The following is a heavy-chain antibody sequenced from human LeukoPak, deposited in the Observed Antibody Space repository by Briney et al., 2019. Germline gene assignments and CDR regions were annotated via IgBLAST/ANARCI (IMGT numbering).Heavy chain of an antibody. CDR2: IWYDGSNK. J-gene: IGHJ4*02. V-gene: IGHV3-33*01. Sequence: GGSLRLSCAASGFTFSSYGIHWVRQAPGKGLEWVAVIWYDGSNKYYADSVKGRFTISRDNSKNTLYLQMNSLRAEDTAVYYCATTEAIAVAGGVDYWGQGTLVTVSS. CDR3: ATTEAIAVAGGVDY. D-gene: IGHD6-19*01. CDR1: GFTFSSYG.